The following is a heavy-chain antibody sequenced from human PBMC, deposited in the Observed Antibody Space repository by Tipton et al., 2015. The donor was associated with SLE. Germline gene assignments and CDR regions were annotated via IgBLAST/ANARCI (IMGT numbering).Heavy chain of an antibody. CDR3: ARDLGGDFDY. Sequence: VSGGSISSYYWSWVRQPPGKGLGWIGFIYYSGSTDYNPSFKIRVTISVDTSKNQFSLKVSSVTAADTAVYYCARDLGGDFDYWGQGTLVTVSS. J-gene: IGHJ4*02. CDR2: IYYSGST. D-gene: IGHD4-17*01. CDR1: GGSISSYY. V-gene: IGHV4-59*01.